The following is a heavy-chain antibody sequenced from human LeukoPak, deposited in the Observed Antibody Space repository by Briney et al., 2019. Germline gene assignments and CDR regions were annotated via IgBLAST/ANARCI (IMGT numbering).Heavy chain of an antibody. Sequence: VKPSETPSLTCTVSGGSISSYYWSWIRQPAGTGLEWIGRIYTSGSTNYNPSLKSRVTMSVDTSKNQFSLKLSSVTAADTAVYYCARDSPPVPARLYYGMDVWGQGTTVTVSS. V-gene: IGHV4-4*07. D-gene: IGHD2-2*01. CDR1: GGSISSYY. CDR2: IYTSGST. CDR3: ARDSPPVPARLYYGMDV. J-gene: IGHJ6*02.